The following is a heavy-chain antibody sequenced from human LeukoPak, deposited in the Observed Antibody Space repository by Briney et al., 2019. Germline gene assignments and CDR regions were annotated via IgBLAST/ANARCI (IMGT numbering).Heavy chain of an antibody. D-gene: IGHD6-13*01. CDR1: GGSISSYY. V-gene: IGHV4-4*07. CDR3: ARDPYSSSWLGTNWFDP. J-gene: IGHJ5*02. Sequence: SETLSLTCTVSGGSISSYYWSWIRQPAGKGLEWIGRIYTSGSTNYNPSLKSRVTMSVDTSKNQFSLKLSSVTAADTAVYYCARDPYSSSWLGTNWFDPWGQGTLVTVSS. CDR2: IYTSGST.